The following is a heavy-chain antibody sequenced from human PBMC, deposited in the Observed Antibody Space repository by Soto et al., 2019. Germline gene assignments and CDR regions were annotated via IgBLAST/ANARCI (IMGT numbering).Heavy chain of an antibody. J-gene: IGHJ4*02. Sequence: SETLSLTCTVSGGSISSYYWSWIRQPPGKGLEWIGYIYYSGSTNYNPSLKSRVTISVDTSKNQFSLKLSSVTAADTAVYYCARGHSSSSSSFDYWGQGTLVTVSS. CDR1: GGSISSYY. D-gene: IGHD6-6*01. V-gene: IGHV4-59*01. CDR2: IYYSGST. CDR3: ARGHSSSSSSFDY.